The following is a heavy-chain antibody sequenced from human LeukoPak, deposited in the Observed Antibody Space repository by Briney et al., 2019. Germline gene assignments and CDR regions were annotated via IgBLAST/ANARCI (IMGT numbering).Heavy chain of an antibody. V-gene: IGHV3-66*02. CDR2: IYSGGST. CDR1: GFTVSSNY. CDR3: ARDQTLYDSSGYDY. Sequence: GGSLRLSCAASGFTVSSNYMSWVRQAPGKGLEWVSVIYSGGSTYYADPVKGRFTISRDNSKNTLYLQMNSLRAEDTAVYYCARDQTLYDSSGYDYWGQGTLVAVSS. D-gene: IGHD3-22*01. J-gene: IGHJ4*02.